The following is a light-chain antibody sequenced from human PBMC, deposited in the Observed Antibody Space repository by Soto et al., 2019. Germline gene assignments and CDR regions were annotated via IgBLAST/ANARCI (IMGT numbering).Light chain of an antibody. CDR3: QQSYGTPRS. CDR1: QSISSY. CDR2: AAS. Sequence: DIQMTQSPSSLSASVGDRVTSTCRASQSISSYLNWYQQKPGKAPKLLIYAASSLQSGVPSRFSGSGSGTDFTLTISSLQPEDFATYYCQQSYGTPRSFGQGTKLEIK. V-gene: IGKV1-39*01. J-gene: IGKJ2*01.